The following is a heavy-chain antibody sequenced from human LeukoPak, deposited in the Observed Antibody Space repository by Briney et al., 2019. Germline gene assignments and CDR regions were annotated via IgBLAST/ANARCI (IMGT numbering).Heavy chain of an antibody. CDR2: INNDGTAT. Sequence: GGSLRLSCAASGFTFSAYWMHWVRQVPGKGLVWVSRINNDGTATFFADSVKGRFTISRDNAKNTLYLQMNSLRAEDTAVYYCAKRARWLQLLNYYYMDVWGKGTTVTISS. CDR3: AKRARWLQLLNYYYMDV. J-gene: IGHJ6*03. V-gene: IGHV3-74*01. D-gene: IGHD5-24*01. CDR1: GFTFSAYW.